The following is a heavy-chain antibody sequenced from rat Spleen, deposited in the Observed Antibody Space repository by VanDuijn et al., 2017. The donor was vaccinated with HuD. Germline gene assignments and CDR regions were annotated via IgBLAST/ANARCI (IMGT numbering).Heavy chain of an antibody. D-gene: IGHD1-12*02. Sequence: QVQLKESGPGLVQPSETLSLTCTVSGFSLTSYNVHWVRQPPGKGLEWMGVMWSSGSADYNSVLKSRLSISRDTSKNQVFLKMTSLQTDDTGTYYCTRDHMMVVIRDWGQGVMVTVSS. CDR1: GFSLTSYN. CDR2: MWSSGSA. V-gene: IGHV2-45*01. CDR3: TRDHMMVVIRD. J-gene: IGHJ2*01.